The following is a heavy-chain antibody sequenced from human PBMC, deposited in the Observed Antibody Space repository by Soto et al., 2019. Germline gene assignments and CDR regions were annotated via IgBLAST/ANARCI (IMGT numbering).Heavy chain of an antibody. CDR3: SRYRYPLEWVFVMAGAKGWYYYGIDV. V-gene: IGHV3-30-3*01. CDR1: GFTFSSYA. CDR2: ISYDGSNK. Sequence: GGSLRLSCAASGFTFSSYAMHWVRQAPGKGLEWVAVISYDGSNKYYADSVKGRFTISRDNSKNTLYLQMNSLRAEDPAVYYYSRYRYPLEWVFVMAGAKGWYYYGIDVLGQGTTVTVSS. D-gene: IGHD2-21*01. J-gene: IGHJ6*02.